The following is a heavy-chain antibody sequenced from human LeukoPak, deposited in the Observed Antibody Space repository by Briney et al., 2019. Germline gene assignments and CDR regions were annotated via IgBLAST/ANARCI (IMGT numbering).Heavy chain of an antibody. V-gene: IGHV3-23*01. CDR2: ISASGGTT. CDR3: AREILESGYADY. Sequence: GGSLRLSRATSGFTFSSYAMTWVRQPPGKELEWVSAISASGGTTNYAESVKGRFTISRDSSKNTIYLQMNSLRAEDTALYYCAREILESGYADYWGQGTLVTVSS. D-gene: IGHD2-2*01. CDR1: GFTFSSYA. J-gene: IGHJ4*02.